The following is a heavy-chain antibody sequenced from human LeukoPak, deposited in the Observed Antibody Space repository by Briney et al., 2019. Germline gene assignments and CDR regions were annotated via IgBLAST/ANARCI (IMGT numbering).Heavy chain of an antibody. CDR3: ARGLSADDWDFFKGITIFGVVIIPCYY. CDR2: MNPNSGNT. J-gene: IGHJ4*02. Sequence: ASVKVSCKASGYTFTSYDINWVRQATGQGFEGMGWMNPNSGNTGYANKFQGRVTMTRNTSISTAYMELSSLRSEDTAVYYCARGLSADDWDFFKGITIFGVVIIPCYYWGQGTLVTVSS. V-gene: IGHV1-8*01. CDR1: GYTFTSYD. D-gene: IGHD3-3*01.